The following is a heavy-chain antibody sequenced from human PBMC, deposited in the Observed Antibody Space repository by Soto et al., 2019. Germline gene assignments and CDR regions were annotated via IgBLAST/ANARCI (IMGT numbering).Heavy chain of an antibody. CDR2: VNHSGST. V-gene: IGHV4-34*01. J-gene: IGHJ4*02. CDR1: GESFNYYY. Sequence: PSETLSLTCAIYGESFNYYYWSWIRQSPGKGLEWIGEVNHSGSTNYNPSLKSRVAISMDTSKNQFSLKVNSVTAADTAVFYCASRMGSGRYYFDYWGQGALVIVS. CDR3: ASRMGSGRYYFDY. D-gene: IGHD3-10*01.